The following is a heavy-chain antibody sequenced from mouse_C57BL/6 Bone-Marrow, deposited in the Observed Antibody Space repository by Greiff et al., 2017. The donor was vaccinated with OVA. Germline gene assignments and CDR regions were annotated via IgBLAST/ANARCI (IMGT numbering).Heavy chain of an antibody. Sequence: VQLQQSGAELARPGASVKLSCKASGYTFTSYGISWVKQRTGQGLEWIGEIYPRSDNTYYNEKFKGKATLTADKSSSTAYMELRSLTSEDSAVYFCARKRKWGILAYWGQGTLVTVSA. CDR2: IYPRSDNT. J-gene: IGHJ3*01. CDR1: GYTFTSYG. CDR3: ARKRKWGILAY. V-gene: IGHV1-81*01.